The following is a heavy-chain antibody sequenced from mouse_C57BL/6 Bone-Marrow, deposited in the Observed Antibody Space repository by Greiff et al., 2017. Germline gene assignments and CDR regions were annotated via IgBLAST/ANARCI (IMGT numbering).Heavy chain of an antibody. CDR1: GYTFTSYW. D-gene: IGHD1-1*01. CDR3: ARGDYSRGYFDV. Sequence: VQLQQPGTELVKPGASVKLSCKASGYTFTSYWMHWVKQRPGQGLEWIGNINPSNGGTNYNEKFKGKATLTVDKSSSTAYMQLSSLTSEDSAVYYCARGDYSRGYFDVWGTGTTVTVSS. V-gene: IGHV1-53*01. CDR2: INPSNGGT. J-gene: IGHJ1*03.